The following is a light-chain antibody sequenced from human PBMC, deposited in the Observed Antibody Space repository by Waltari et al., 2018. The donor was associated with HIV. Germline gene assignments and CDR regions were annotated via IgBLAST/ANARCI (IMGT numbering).Light chain of an antibody. CDR3: QVWESSSGGV. V-gene: IGLV3-21*01. J-gene: IGLJ3*02. Sequence: SYVLTQPPSVSVAPGKTARITCGGNNIGSKSVHWYQQKPGQAPVLVIYYDSDRPSAVPERFSGSNSGNTDTLTISRVEAGDEADCYCQVWESSSGGVFGGGTKLTVL. CDR1: NIGSKS. CDR2: YDS.